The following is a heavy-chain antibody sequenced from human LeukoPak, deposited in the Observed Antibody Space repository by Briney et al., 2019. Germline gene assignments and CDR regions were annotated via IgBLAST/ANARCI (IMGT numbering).Heavy chain of an antibody. CDR1: GFTFSSYG. V-gene: IGHV3-33*01. Sequence: GGSLRLSCAASGFTFSSYGRHWVRQAPGKGLEWVAVIWYDGSNKYYADSVKGRLTISRDNSKNPLYLQMNSLRAEDTAVYYCARDRRARSADAFDIWGQGTMVTVSS. CDR3: ARDRRARSADAFDI. CDR2: IWYDGSNK. J-gene: IGHJ3*02.